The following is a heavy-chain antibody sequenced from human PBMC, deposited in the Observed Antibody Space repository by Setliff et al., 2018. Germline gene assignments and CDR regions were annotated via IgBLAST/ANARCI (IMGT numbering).Heavy chain of an antibody. J-gene: IGHJ5*02. CDR2: LSHSGSS. Sequence: SETLSLTCAVSGASINNHFWSWIRQPPGKGLEWIGYLSHSGSSNYNPSLKSRVTMLVDTSKNQFSLKLSSVTAADTAVYYCAKVITVFGVVIMENWFDPWGQGTLVTVSS. D-gene: IGHD3-3*01. V-gene: IGHV4-59*11. CDR3: AKVITVFGVVIMENWFDP. CDR1: GASINNHF.